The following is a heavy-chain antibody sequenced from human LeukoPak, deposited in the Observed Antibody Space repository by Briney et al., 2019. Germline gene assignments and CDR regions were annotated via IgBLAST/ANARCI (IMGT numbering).Heavy chain of an antibody. CDR3: AKVVAAAPYYGMDV. CDR2: IKRDGSQK. Sequence: GGSLRLSCAAPGFSFSSNWMGWVRQAPGKGLEWVAHIKRDGSQKYYLDSVKGRFTISRDNAKNSLYLQMNSLRVEDTATYYCAKVVAAAPYYGMDVWGQGTTVTVSS. D-gene: IGHD2-2*01. J-gene: IGHJ6*02. V-gene: IGHV3-7*03. CDR1: GFSFSSNW.